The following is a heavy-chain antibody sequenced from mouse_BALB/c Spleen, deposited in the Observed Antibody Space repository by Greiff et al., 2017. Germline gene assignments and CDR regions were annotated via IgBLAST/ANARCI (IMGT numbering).Heavy chain of an antibody. Sequence: EVQLQQSGAELVKPGASVKLSCTASGFNIKDTYMHWVKQRPEQGLEWIGRIDPANGNTKYDPKFQGKATITADTSSNTAYLQLSSLTSEDTAVYYCARSLLTTVVAPFDYWGQGTTLTVSS. V-gene: IGHV14-3*02. CDR3: ARSLLTTVVAPFDY. D-gene: IGHD1-1*01. CDR1: GFNIKDTY. CDR2: IDPANGNT. J-gene: IGHJ2*01.